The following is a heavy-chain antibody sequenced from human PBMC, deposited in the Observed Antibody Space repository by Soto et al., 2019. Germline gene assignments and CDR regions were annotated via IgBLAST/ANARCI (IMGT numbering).Heavy chain of an antibody. J-gene: IGHJ5*02. CDR2: VNGGGGST. D-gene: IGHD3-10*01. V-gene: IGHV3-23*01. CDR1: GFTFSTYA. CDR3: AKEGRRILVWLGELLS. Sequence: EVQLLESGGALVQPGGSLRLSCAASGFTFSTYAMSLVRQAPGKGLEWVSAVNGGGGSTYYADSVKGRFTISRDNSQNTLYLQMNSLRDEDTAVYYCAKEGRRILVWLGELLSWGLGTLVTVSS.